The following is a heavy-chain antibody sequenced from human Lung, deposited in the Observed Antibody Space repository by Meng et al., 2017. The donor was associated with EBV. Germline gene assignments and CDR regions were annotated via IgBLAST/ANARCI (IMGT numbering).Heavy chain of an antibody. CDR3: ARGVSDTAMVPYYFDY. D-gene: IGHD5-18*01. CDR2: IYHSGST. V-gene: IGHV4-30-2*01. Sequence: LQRQRSGSHLWRPHRPLSPPCPFSGGPISSGGYSWSWIRQPPGKGLEWIGYIYHSGSTYYNPSLKSRVTISVDRSKNQFSLKLSSVTAADTAVYYCARGVSDTAMVPYYFDYWGQGTLVTVSS. J-gene: IGHJ4*02. CDR1: GGPISSGGYS.